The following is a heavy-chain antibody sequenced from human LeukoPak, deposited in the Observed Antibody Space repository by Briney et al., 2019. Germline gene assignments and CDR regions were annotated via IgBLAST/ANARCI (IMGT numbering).Heavy chain of an antibody. V-gene: IGHV4-61*01. CDR3: ARLSSSWILDY. CDR2: IFYSGST. Sequence: SETLSLTCTVSGGSVSSGTYYRSWIRQPPGKGLEWIGYIFYSGSTYYNPSLKSRVTISVDTSKNQFSLNLNSVTAADTAVYYCARLSSSWILDYWGQGTLVTVSS. CDR1: GGSVSSGTYY. J-gene: IGHJ4*02. D-gene: IGHD6-13*01.